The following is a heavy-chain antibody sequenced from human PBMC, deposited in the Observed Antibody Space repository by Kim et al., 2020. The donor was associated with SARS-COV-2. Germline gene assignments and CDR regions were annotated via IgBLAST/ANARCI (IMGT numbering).Heavy chain of an antibody. D-gene: IGHD2-15*01. CDR1: GFTFSSYA. CDR2: ISGSGGST. V-gene: IGHV3-23*01. Sequence: GRSLRLSCAASGFTFSSYAMSWVRQAPGKGLEWVSAISGSGGSTYYADSVKGRFTISRDNSKNTLYLQMNSLRAEDTAVYYCAKDPVDIVVVVAATGGYFDYWGQGTLVTVSS. J-gene: IGHJ4*02. CDR3: AKDPVDIVVVVAATGGYFDY.